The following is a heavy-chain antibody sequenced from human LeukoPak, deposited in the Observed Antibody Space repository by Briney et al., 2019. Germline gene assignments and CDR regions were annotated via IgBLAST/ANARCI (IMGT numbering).Heavy chain of an antibody. D-gene: IGHD1-20*01. CDR1: GGSFSGYY. CDR2: INHSGST. Sequence: SETLSLTCAVYGGSFSGYYWSWIRQPPGKGLEWIGEINHSGSTNYNPSLKSRVTISVDTSKNQFSLKLSSVTAADTAVYHCARGRYNWNDGAYYWFDPWGQGTLVTVSS. CDR3: ARGRYNWNDGAYYWFDP. J-gene: IGHJ5*02. V-gene: IGHV4-34*01.